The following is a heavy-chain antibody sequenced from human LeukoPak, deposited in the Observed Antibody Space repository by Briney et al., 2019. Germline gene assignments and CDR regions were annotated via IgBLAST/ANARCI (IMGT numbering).Heavy chain of an antibody. Sequence: GGSLRLSCAASGFTFGSNPMSWVRQAPGKGLEWVSAISGSGINTYYADSVTGRFTISRDNSRDTLYLQMNSLRAEDTAVYYCVQGGGYCGGDCFFYFGYWGPGTLVTVSS. V-gene: IGHV3-23*01. CDR3: VQGGGYCGGDCFFYFGY. J-gene: IGHJ4*02. CDR1: GFTFGSNP. D-gene: IGHD2-21*02. CDR2: ISGSGINT.